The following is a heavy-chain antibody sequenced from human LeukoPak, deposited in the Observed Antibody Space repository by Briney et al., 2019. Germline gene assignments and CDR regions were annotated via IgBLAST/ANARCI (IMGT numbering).Heavy chain of an antibody. Sequence: GRSLRLSCAASGFTFSDYAMHWVRQAPGKGLEWVAVISYDGSDKYYADSVKGRFTISRDNSKNTLYLQMNSLRAEDTAVYYCAREPPNCSGGSCYTFDYWGQATLVTVSS. D-gene: IGHD2-15*01. CDR1: GFTFSDYA. V-gene: IGHV3-30*04. CDR2: ISYDGSDK. CDR3: AREPPNCSGGSCYTFDY. J-gene: IGHJ4*02.